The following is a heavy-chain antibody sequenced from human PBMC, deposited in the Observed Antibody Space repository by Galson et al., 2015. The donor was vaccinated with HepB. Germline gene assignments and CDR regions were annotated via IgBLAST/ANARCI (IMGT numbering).Heavy chain of an antibody. J-gene: IGHJ4*02. CDR2: ISGSGGST. CDR1: GFTFSSYA. D-gene: IGHD3-10*01. CDR3: AKVYKSDPMTSMVRGGALGG. Sequence: SLRLSCAASGFTFSSYAMSWVRQAPGKGLEWVSAISGSGGSTYYADSVKGRFTISRDNSKNTLYLQMNSPRAEDTAVYYCAKVYKSDPMTSMVRGGALGGWGQGTLVTVSS. V-gene: IGHV3-23*01.